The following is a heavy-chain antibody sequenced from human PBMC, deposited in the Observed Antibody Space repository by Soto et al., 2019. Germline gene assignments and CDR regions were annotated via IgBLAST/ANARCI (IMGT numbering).Heavy chain of an antibody. CDR2: IYYSGST. D-gene: IGHD1-26*01. Sequence: SETLSLTCTVSGGSVSSGSYYWSWIRQPPGKGLEWIGYIYYSGSTNYNPSLKSRVTISVDTSKNQFSLKLSSVTAADTAVYYCAAQVGASDFDYWGQGTLVTVSS. V-gene: IGHV4-61*01. J-gene: IGHJ4*02. CDR1: GGSVSSGSYY. CDR3: AAQVGASDFDY.